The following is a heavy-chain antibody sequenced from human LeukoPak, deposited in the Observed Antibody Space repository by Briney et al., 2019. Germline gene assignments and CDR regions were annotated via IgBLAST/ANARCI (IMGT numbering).Heavy chain of an antibody. D-gene: IGHD3-22*01. J-gene: IGHJ4*02. CDR3: ARAPLYDSSGYYRGTPGYFDY. CDR1: GGTFSSYA. CDR2: IIPIFGTA. V-gene: IGHV1-69*06. Sequence: ASVKVSCKASGGTFSSYAISWVRQAPGQGLEWMGGIIPIFGTANYAQKFQGRVTITADKSTSTAYMELSSLRSEDTAVYYCARAPLYDSSGYYRGTPGYFDYWGQGTLVTVSS.